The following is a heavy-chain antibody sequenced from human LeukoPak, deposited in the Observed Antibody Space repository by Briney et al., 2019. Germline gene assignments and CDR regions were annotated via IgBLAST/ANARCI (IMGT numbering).Heavy chain of an antibody. V-gene: IGHV4-39*01. J-gene: IGHJ4*02. CDR3: ARHAAVTTFVFGY. CDR2: IYYSGST. Sequence: SETLSLTCTVSGGSISSSSYYWGWIRQPPGKGLEWIGNIYYSGSTYYDPSLKSRVTISVDTSKNQFSLKLSSVTAADTAVYYCARHAAVTTFVFGYWGQGTLVTVSS. D-gene: IGHD4-17*01. CDR1: GGSISSSSYY.